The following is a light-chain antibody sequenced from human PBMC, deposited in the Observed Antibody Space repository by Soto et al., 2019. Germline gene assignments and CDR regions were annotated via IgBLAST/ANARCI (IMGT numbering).Light chain of an antibody. J-gene: IGKJ1*01. CDR1: QSISSW. CDR3: QQYNSYST. Sequence: DIQMTQSSSTLSASVGDRVTITFRASQSISSWLAWYQQKPGKAPKLLIYDASSLESGVPSRFSGSGSGTEFTLTISSLQPDDFATYYCQQYNSYSTFGQGTKVDI. V-gene: IGKV1-5*01. CDR2: DAS.